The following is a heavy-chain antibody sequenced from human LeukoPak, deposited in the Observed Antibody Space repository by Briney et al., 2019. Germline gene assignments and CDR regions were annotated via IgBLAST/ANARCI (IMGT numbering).Heavy chain of an antibody. CDR1: GFTFSSYG. CDR2: ISYDGSNK. CDR3: AKELVAYCGGDSPRYYYYYMDV. Sequence: QPGGSLRLSCAASGFTFSSYGMHWVRQAPGKGLEWVAVISYDGSNKYYADSVKGRFTISRDNSKNTLYLQMNSLRAEDTAVYYCAKELVAYCGGDSPRYYYYYMDVWGKGTTVTVSS. D-gene: IGHD2-21*02. J-gene: IGHJ6*03. V-gene: IGHV3-30*18.